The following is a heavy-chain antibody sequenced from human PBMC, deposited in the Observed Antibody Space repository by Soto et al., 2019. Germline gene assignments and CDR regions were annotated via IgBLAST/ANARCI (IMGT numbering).Heavy chain of an antibody. Sequence: SETLSLTCGVSGGTIRSPDWWTWVRQPPGKGLEWIGEIFQSWSTNYTPSLESRVTISVDKSKNQFSLTLTSVTAADTAVYFCARGRGRYSSGWSWFDPWGQGILVTVSS. CDR1: GGTIRSPDW. CDR2: IFQSWST. CDR3: ARGRGRYSSGWSWFDP. D-gene: IGHD6-19*01. V-gene: IGHV4-4*02. J-gene: IGHJ5*02.